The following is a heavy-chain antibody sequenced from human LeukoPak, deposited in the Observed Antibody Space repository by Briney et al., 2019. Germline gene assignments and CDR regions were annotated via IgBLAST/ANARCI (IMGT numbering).Heavy chain of an antibody. V-gene: IGHV3-21*01. J-gene: IGHJ5*02. D-gene: IGHD2-15*01. CDR3: ARPSVVAKINWFDP. Sequence: GGSLRLSCAASGFTFSSYSMNWVRQAPGKGLQWVSSISSSSYIYYADSVKGRFTISRDNAKNSLYLQMSSLRAEDTAVYYCARPSVVAKINWFDPWGQGTLVTVSS. CDR2: ISSSSYI. CDR1: GFTFSSYS.